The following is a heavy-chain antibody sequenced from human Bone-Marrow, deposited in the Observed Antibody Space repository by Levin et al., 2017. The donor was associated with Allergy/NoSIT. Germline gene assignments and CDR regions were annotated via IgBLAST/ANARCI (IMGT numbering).Heavy chain of an antibody. CDR3: AKAMYN. V-gene: IGHV3-48*03. CDR1: GFSFSGSE. D-gene: IGHD1-14*01. J-gene: IGHJ4*02. Sequence: SCAASGFSFSGSEMNWVRQAPGKGLEWVAYIRSSGSTTYHADSVKGRFTISRDNAKNSLYLQMNSLKVEDTAVYYCAKAMYNWGQGTLVTVSS. CDR2: IRSSGSTT.